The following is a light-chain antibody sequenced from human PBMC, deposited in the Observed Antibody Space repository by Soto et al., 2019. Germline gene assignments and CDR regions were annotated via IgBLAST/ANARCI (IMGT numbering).Light chain of an antibody. CDR2: GAS. Sequence: DVQMTQSPASLSASVGARFTIPCRASQSVSTYLNWYQQKPGEAPKLLIYGASNLQSGVPSRFSGSGSGTDFTLTISSLQPEDFATFYCQQSFRIPKTFGGGTKVDNK. V-gene: IGKV1-39*01. CDR1: QSVSTY. CDR3: QQSFRIPKT. J-gene: IGKJ4*01.